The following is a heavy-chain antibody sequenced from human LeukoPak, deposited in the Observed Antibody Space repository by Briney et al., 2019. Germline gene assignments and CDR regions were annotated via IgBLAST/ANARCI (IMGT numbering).Heavy chain of an antibody. CDR3: ARSGYDSSGYYYG. D-gene: IGHD3-22*01. CDR1: GFTFSSHS. CDR2: ISSSSSTI. Sequence: GGSLRLSCAASGFTFSSHSMNWVRQAPGKGLEWVSYISSSSSTIYYADSVKGRFTISRDNAKNSLYLQMNSLRAEDTAVYYCARSGYDSSGYYYGWGQGTLVTVSS. J-gene: IGHJ4*02. V-gene: IGHV3-48*01.